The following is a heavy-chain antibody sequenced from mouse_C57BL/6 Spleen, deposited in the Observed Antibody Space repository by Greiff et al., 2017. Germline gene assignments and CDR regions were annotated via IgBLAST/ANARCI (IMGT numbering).Heavy chain of an antibody. CDR3: ARGKDGFAY. J-gene: IGHJ3*01. CDR1: GYTFTSYW. Sequence: QVQLQQPGAELVRPGSSVKLSCKASGYTFTSYWMDWVKQRPGQGLEWIGNIYPSDSETHYTQKFKDKATLTVDKSSSTAYMQLSSLTSEDSAVYYCARGKDGFAYWGQGTLVTVSA. V-gene: IGHV1-61*01. CDR2: IYPSDSET.